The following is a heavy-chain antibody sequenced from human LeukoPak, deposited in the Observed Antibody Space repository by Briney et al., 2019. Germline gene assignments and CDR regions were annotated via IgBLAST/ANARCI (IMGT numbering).Heavy chain of an antibody. D-gene: IGHD3-10*01. CDR2: INPNSGGT. J-gene: IGHJ4*02. V-gene: IGHV1-2*02. Sequence: ASLRDSSVACGYTFTSYYMRSVRQTPGQRRGWMGWINPNSGGTNYAQKFQGRVTMTRDTAISTAYMELSRLRSDDTALYYCTRDVRPRGGIDSWGQGTLVTVSS. CDR3: TRDVRPRGGIDS. CDR1: GYTFTSYY.